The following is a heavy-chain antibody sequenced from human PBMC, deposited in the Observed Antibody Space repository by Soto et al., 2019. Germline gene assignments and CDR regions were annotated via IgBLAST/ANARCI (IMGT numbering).Heavy chain of an antibody. CDR1: GYSFTSYW. V-gene: IGHV5-51*01. J-gene: IGHJ4*02. CDR3: ARRYCSSTSCYSFDY. Sequence: PGESLKISCKGSGYSFTSYWIGWVRQMPGKGLEWMGIIYPGDSDTRYSPSFQGQVTISADKSISTAYPQWSSLKASDTAMYYCARRYCSSTSCYSFDYWGQGTLVTVSS. D-gene: IGHD2-2*01. CDR2: IYPGDSDT.